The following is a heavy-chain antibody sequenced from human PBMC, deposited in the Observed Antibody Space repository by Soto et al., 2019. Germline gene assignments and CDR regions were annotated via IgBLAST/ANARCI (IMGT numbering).Heavy chain of an antibody. J-gene: IGHJ4*02. V-gene: IGHV3-23*01. CDR1: GFTFSSYA. D-gene: IGHD6-19*01. CDR2: ISGSGGST. CDR3: AKVVFREWLANLDC. Sequence: LRLSCAASGFTFSSYAMSWVRQAPGKGLEWVSSISGSGGSTYYADSVKGRFTISRDNSKNTLYLQMNSLRAEDTAVYYCAKVVFREWLANLDCWGQGTLVTVSS.